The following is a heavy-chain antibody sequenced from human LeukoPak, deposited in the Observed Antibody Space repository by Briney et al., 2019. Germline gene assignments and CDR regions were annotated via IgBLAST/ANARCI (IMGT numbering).Heavy chain of an antibody. Sequence: GGSLRLSCVASGFTFSSYAMSWVRQAPGKGLEWVSTISNSDANTYYADSVKGRFTISRDNAKNSLYLQMNSLRAEDTAVYYCARAHNWKYGSFDFWGQGTLVTVSS. CDR1: GFTFSSYA. CDR3: ARAHNWKYGSFDF. D-gene: IGHD1-7*01. J-gene: IGHJ4*02. CDR2: ISNSDANT. V-gene: IGHV3-21*01.